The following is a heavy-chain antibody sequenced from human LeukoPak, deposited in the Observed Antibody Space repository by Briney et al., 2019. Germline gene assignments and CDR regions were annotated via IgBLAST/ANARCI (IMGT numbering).Heavy chain of an antibody. Sequence: PSETLSLTCTVSGGSISSSSYYWGWIRQPPGKGLEWIGSIYYSGSTYYNPSLKSRVTISLDTSKNQFSLKLSSVTAADTAVYYCARGGTDSSSWYYFDYWGQGTLVTVSS. CDR2: IYYSGST. CDR1: GGSISSSSYY. CDR3: ARGGTDSSSWYYFDY. J-gene: IGHJ4*02. D-gene: IGHD6-13*01. V-gene: IGHV4-39*01.